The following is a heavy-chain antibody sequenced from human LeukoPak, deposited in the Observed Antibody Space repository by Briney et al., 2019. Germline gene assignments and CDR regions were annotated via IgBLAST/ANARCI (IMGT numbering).Heavy chain of an antibody. D-gene: IGHD2-2*01. Sequence: SVTLSCKASGYTFTGYYMHWVPQAPGQGLEWMGWINPNSGGTNYAQKFQGRVTMTRDTSISTAYMELSRLRSDDTAVYYCARAEYQLSQFDLWGRGTLVTVSS. CDR1: GYTFTGYY. CDR2: INPNSGGT. CDR3: ARAEYQLSQFDL. V-gene: IGHV1-2*02. J-gene: IGHJ2*01.